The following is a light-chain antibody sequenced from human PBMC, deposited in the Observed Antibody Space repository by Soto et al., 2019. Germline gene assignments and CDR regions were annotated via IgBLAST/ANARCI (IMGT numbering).Light chain of an antibody. CDR3: QQYGSSRT. J-gene: IGKJ1*01. Sequence: EIVLTQSPGTLSLSPGERATLSCRASQSVSSSYLAWYQQKPGQAPRLLIYGASSRATGIPDRVSGSGSGTDFTLTIIRLEPEDFAVYYCQQYGSSRTFGQGTKVEI. V-gene: IGKV3-20*01. CDR1: QSVSSSY. CDR2: GAS.